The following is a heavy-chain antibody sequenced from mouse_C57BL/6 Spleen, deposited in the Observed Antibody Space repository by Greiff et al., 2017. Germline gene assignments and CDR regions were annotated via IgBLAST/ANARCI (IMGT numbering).Heavy chain of an antibody. CDR3: AREGTVVAHYYAMDY. V-gene: IGHV1-4*01. D-gene: IGHD1-1*01. Sequence: QVQLKESGAELARPGASVKMSCKASGYTFTSYTMHWVKQRPGQGLEWIGYINPSSGYTKYNQKFKDKATLTADKSSSTAYMQLSSLTSEDSAVYYCAREGTVVAHYYAMDYWGQGTSVTVSS. J-gene: IGHJ4*01. CDR1: GYTFTSYT. CDR2: INPSSGYT.